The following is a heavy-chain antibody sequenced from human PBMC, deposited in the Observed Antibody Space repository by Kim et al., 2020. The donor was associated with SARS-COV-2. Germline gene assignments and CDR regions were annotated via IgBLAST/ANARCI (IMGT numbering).Heavy chain of an antibody. Sequence: SETLSLTCTVSGGSVSSGSYYWSWIRQPPGKGLEWIGYIYYSGSTNYNPSLKSRVTISVDTSKNQFSLKLSSVTAADTAVYYCARILVGVSYLDYWGQGTLVTVSS. CDR1: GGSVSSGSYY. D-gene: IGHD2-8*01. CDR3: ARILVGVSYLDY. J-gene: IGHJ4*02. V-gene: IGHV4-61*01. CDR2: IYYSGST.